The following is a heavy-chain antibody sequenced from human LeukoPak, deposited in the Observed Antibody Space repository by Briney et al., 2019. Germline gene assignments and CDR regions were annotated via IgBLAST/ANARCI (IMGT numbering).Heavy chain of an antibody. D-gene: IGHD5-12*01. J-gene: IGHJ4*02. CDR2: IYPSVST. V-gene: IGHV4-4*07. CDR3: TRSSGHDFDY. CDR1: SGSLSSFY. Sequence: PSETLSLTCTVSSGSLSSFYWSWSRQPPGKGLEWVGRIYPSVSTAYNASLKSRVTMSVDTSKKQLPLMLNSMTAADTAGYYCTRSSGHDFDYWGQGILVTVSS.